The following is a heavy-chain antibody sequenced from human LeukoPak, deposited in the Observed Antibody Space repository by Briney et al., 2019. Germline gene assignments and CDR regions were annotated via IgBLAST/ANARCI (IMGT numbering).Heavy chain of an antibody. V-gene: IGHV4-34*01. Sequence: SETLSLTCAVYGGSFSGYYWSWIRQPPGKGLEWIGEINHSGSTNYNPSLKSRVTISVDTSKNQFSLKLSSVTAADTAVYYCARSRFTMVAAPVDYWGQGTLVTVSS. CDR1: GGSFSGYY. CDR2: INHSGST. J-gene: IGHJ4*02. CDR3: ARSRFTMVAAPVDY. D-gene: IGHD2-15*01.